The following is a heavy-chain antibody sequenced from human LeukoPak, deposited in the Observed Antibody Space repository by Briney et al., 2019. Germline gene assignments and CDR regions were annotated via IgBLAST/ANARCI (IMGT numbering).Heavy chain of an antibody. Sequence: ASVKVSCKASGYTFTVYYMHWVRQAPGQGLEWMGWISAYNGNTNFAQEFQGRVTMTTDTSTSTASMELRSLRSDDTAVYYCARDQGIYNHRIIDSWGQGTLVTVSS. V-gene: IGHV1-18*04. J-gene: IGHJ4*02. CDR2: ISAYNGNT. D-gene: IGHD5-12*01. CDR1: GYTFTVYY. CDR3: ARDQGIYNHRIIDS.